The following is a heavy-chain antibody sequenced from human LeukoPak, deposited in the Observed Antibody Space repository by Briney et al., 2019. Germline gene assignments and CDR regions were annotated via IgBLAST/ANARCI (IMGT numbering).Heavy chain of an antibody. Sequence: GRSLRLAWALSAFTFSSYAMHWVREAPGKRLECVSVISYAGSNKYYADSVKGRFTISRDNSKNTLYLQMNSLRAEDTAVYYCARAIAAAGPYYFDYWGQGTLVTVSS. CDR1: AFTFSSYA. J-gene: IGHJ4*02. CDR3: ARAIAAAGPYYFDY. CDR2: ISYAGSNK. V-gene: IGHV3-30*04. D-gene: IGHD6-13*01.